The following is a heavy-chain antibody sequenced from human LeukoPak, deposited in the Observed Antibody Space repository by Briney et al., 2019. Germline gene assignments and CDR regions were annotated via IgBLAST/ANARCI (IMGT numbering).Heavy chain of an antibody. V-gene: IGHV3-23*01. CDR2: ISGSGGST. CDR1: GFTFSSYA. Sequence: GGSLRLSCAASGFTFSSYAMSWVRQAPGKGLEWVSAISGSGGSTYYADSVKGRFTISRDNSKNTLYLQMNSLRAEDTAVYYCARWDCSGGSCYIDYWGQGTLVTVSS. J-gene: IGHJ4*02. CDR3: ARWDCSGGSCYIDY. D-gene: IGHD2-15*01.